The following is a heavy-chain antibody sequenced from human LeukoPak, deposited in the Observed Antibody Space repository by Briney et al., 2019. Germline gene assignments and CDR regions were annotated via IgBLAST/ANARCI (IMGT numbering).Heavy chain of an antibody. V-gene: IGHV1-2*06. CDR2: INPNSGGT. D-gene: IGHD3-10*01. J-gene: IGHJ4*02. Sequence: ASVKVPCKASGYTFTGYYMHWVRQAPGQGLEWMGRINPNSGGTNYAQKFQGRVTMTRDTSISTAYMELSRLRSDDTAVYYCARDLRFGELLSTDYWGQGTLVTVSS. CDR3: ARDLRFGELLSTDY. CDR1: GYTFTGYY.